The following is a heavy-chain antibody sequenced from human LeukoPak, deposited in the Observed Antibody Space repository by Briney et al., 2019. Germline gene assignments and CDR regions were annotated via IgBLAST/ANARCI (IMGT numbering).Heavy chain of an antibody. CDR2: ISGSGGST. Sequence: PGGSLRLSCAASGFTFSSYAMSWVRQAPGKGLEWVSAISGSGGSTYYADSVKGRFTISRDNSKNTLYLQMNSLRAEDTAVYYCLKLGRPHLYSSSWYAGAFDIWGQGTMVTVSS. CDR3: LKLGRPHLYSSSWYAGAFDI. J-gene: IGHJ3*02. V-gene: IGHV3-23*01. CDR1: GFTFSSYA. D-gene: IGHD6-13*01.